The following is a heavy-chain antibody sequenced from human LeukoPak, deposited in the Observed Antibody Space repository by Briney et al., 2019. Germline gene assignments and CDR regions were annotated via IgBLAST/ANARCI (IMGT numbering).Heavy chain of an antibody. D-gene: IGHD3-22*01. CDR2: IGTAGDT. V-gene: IGHV3-13*01. J-gene: IGHJ6*02. CDR1: GFTFSSYD. CDR3: ARGTNYYDSSGALYYYYGMDV. Sequence: GGYLRLSCAASGFTFSSYDMHWVRQATGKGLEWVSAIGTAGDTYYPGSVKGRFTISRENAKNSLYLQMNSLRAGDTAVYYCARGTNYYDSSGALYYYYGMDVWGQGTTVTVSS.